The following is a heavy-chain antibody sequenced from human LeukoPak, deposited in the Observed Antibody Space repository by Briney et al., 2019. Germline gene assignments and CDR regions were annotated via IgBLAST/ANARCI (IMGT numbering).Heavy chain of an antibody. D-gene: IGHD4-17*01. V-gene: IGHV4-59*08. CDR3: ARHVYGEGMVV. CDR2: IHSSEGT. CDR1: GGSISSYY. J-gene: IGHJ6*04. Sequence: SETLSLTCTVSGGSISSYYWGWIRQPPGKGLECIGYIHSSEGTAHNASLKSRLTISLDTSKNQFSLTLSSVTAADTAVYNCARHVYGEGMVVWGKGTTVTVSS.